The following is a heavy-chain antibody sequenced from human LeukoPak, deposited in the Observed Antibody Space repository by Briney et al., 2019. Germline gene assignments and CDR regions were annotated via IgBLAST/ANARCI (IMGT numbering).Heavy chain of an antibody. CDR2: ISSSGSYI. CDR3: ARDEENWFDP. V-gene: IGHV3-21*01. J-gene: IGHJ5*02. Sequence: GGSLRLSCAASGFTFSSYSMNWVRQAPGKGLEWVSSISSSGSYIYYADSVKGRFTISRDNAKNSLYLQMNSLRAEDTAVYYCARDEENWFDPWGQGTLVTVSS. CDR1: GFTFSSYS.